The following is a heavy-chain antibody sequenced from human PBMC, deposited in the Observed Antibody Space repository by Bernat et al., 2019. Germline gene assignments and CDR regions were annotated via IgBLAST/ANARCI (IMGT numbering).Heavy chain of an antibody. CDR2: IYSGGST. CDR1: GFTVSSNY. V-gene: IGHV3-53*04. Sequence: EVQLVDSGGGLVQPGGSLTLSCAASGFTVSSNYLSWVRQAPGKGLEWVSVIYSGGSTYYADSVKGRFTISSNNSKNALYLRMNSLRAVDAVVYYCARWRNIAVAGAGAFDIWGQGTLVTVSS. CDR3: ARWRNIAVAGAGAFDI. D-gene: IGHD6-19*01. J-gene: IGHJ3*02.